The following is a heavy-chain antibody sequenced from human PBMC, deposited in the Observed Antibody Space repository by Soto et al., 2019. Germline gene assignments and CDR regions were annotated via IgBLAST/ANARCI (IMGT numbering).Heavy chain of an antibody. J-gene: IGHJ5*02. CDR3: ARDLGYKWLRAWFDR. CDR1: GGSISSYY. CDR2: IYYSGIT. D-gene: IGHD6-19*01. V-gene: IGHV4-59*01. Sequence: SETLSLTCTVSGGSISSYYCSWIRQPPGKGLEWIGYIYYSGITNYNPSLKSRVTISVDTSKNQFSLKLSSVTAADTAVYYCARDLGYKWLRAWFDRWGQGTLVPVSS.